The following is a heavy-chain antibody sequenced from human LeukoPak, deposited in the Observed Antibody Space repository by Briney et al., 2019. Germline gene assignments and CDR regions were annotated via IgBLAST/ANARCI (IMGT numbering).Heavy chain of an antibody. CDR1: GGSFSGYY. CDR3: ARSRSSWYTTGVFQH. V-gene: IGHV4-34*01. CDR2: INHSGST. J-gene: IGHJ1*01. Sequence: PSETLSLTCAVYGGSFSGYYWSWLRQPPGKGLEWIGEINHSGSTNYNPSLKSRVTISVDTSKNQFSLKLSSVTAADTAVYYCARSRSSWYTTGVFQHWGQGTLVTVSS. D-gene: IGHD6-13*01.